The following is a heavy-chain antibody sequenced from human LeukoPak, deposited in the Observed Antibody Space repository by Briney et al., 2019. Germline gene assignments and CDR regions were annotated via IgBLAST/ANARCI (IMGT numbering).Heavy chain of an antibody. D-gene: IGHD6-13*01. CDR1: GGTISSYY. CDR3: ARVGGIAAFDY. V-gene: IGHV4-59*01. CDR2: IYYSGST. Sequence: PSETLSLTCTVSGGTISSYYWSWIRQPPGKGLEWIGYIYYSGSTNYNPSLKSRVTISVDTSKNQFSLKLGSVTAAVTAVYYCARVGGIAAFDYWGQGTLVTVSS. J-gene: IGHJ4*02.